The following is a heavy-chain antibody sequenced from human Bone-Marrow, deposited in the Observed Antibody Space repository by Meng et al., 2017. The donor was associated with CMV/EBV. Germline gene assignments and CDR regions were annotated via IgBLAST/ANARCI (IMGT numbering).Heavy chain of an antibody. V-gene: IGHV3-74*01. CDR3: AREYNWNYFDY. D-gene: IGHD1-20*01. CDR2: INSDGSST. J-gene: IGHJ4*02. CDR1: GFTFSNYW. Sequence: GESLKISCAASGFTFSNYWMHWVRQAPGKGLVWVSHINSDGSSTSCADSVKGRFTISRDNAKNSLYLQMNSLRAEDTAAYYCAREYNWNYFDYWGQGTLVTVSS.